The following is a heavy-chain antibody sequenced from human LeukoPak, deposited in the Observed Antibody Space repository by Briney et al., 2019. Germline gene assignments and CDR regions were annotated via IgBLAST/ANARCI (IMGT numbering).Heavy chain of an antibody. V-gene: IGHV3-7*01. Sequence: PGGSLRLSCAASGFTFSDSWMSWVRQAPGKGLEWVANMNQDGSAKGCVDSVKGRFTISRDNARNSLYLQMSSLRPEDTAVYYCATYTHWVAGDVWGQGTTVTVSS. CDR3: ATYTHWVAGDV. CDR1: GFTFSDSW. J-gene: IGHJ6*02. CDR2: MNQDGSAK. D-gene: IGHD3-16*01.